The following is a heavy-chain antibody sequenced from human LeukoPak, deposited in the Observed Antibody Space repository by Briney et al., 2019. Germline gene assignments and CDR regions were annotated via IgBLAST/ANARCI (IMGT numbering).Heavy chain of an antibody. J-gene: IGHJ4*02. CDR1: GGSISSGGYS. CDR2: IYYSGST. V-gene: IGHV4-30-4*07. CDR3: ARDSKGFFDY. Sequence: ASETLSLTCAVSGGSISSGGYSWRWIRQPPGKGLEWIGYIYYSGSTYYNPSLKSRFTISVDTSKNQFSLKLSSVTAADTAVYYCARDSKGFFDYWGQGTLVTVSS.